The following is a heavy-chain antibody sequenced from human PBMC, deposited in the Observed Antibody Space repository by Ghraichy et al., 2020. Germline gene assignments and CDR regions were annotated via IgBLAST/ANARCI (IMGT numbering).Heavy chain of an antibody. J-gene: IGHJ4*02. D-gene: IGHD1-26*01. CDR2: ISGSGGST. Sequence: GESLNISCTASGFTFSSYAMYWVRQAPGKGLEWVSGISGSGGSTYYADSVKGRFTISRDNSKNTLYVQMNSLRAEDTAVYFCAKGAGGGSYRPPDYWGQGTLVTVSS. CDR1: GFTFSSYA. V-gene: IGHV3-23*01. CDR3: AKGAGGGSYRPPDY.